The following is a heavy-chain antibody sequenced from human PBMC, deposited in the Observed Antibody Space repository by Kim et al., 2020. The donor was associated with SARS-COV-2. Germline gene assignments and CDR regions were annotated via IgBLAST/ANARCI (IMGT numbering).Heavy chain of an antibody. CDR2: ISSSSSYI. Sequence: GGSLRLSCAASGFTFSSYSMNWVRQAPGKGLEWVSSISSSSSYIYYADSVKGRFTISRDNAKNSLYLQMNSLRAEDTAVYYCAREGVRSGSLGNYWGQGTLVTVSS. CDR3: AREGVRSGSLGNY. V-gene: IGHV3-21*01. J-gene: IGHJ4*02. D-gene: IGHD1-26*01. CDR1: GFTFSSYS.